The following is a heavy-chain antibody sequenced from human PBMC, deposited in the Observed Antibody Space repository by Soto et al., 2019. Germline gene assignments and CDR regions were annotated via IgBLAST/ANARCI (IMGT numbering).Heavy chain of an antibody. Sequence: QVQLVQSGAEVKRPGASVKVSCKASGNTFTSYEIIWVRHATGQRPEWMGTMTFNSGYTIYAQKFQGRVTLTRNTAIRTAYMELSSVRSEDTAVYYCARADVGANGEYFPLWGQGNLVTVAS. CDR2: MTFNSGYT. CDR1: GNTFTSYE. CDR3: ARADVGANGEYFPL. V-gene: IGHV1-8*01. D-gene: IGHD1-26*01. J-gene: IGHJ1*01.